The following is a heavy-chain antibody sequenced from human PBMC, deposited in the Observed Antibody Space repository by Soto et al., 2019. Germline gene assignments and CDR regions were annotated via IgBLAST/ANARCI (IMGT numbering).Heavy chain of an antibody. J-gene: IGHJ6*03. V-gene: IGHV3-23*01. D-gene: IGHD4-17*01. CDR2: ISGSGGST. CDR3: AKAPGFTTVTTEYYYYYMDV. CDR1: GFTFSSYA. Sequence: GGSLRLSCAASGFTFSSYAMSWVRQAPGKGLEWVSAISGSGGSTYYADSVKGRFTISRDNSKNTLYLQMNSLRAEDTAVYYCAKAPGFTTVTTEYYYYYMDVWGKGTTVTVSS.